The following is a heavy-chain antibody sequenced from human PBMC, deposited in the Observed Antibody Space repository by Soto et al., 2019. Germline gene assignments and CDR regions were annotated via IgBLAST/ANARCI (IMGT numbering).Heavy chain of an antibody. J-gene: IGHJ5*02. Sequence: SETLSLTCTVSGGSISRGGYYWNWIRQHPGKGLEWIGYIFYSGTTYYNPSLKSRVTISVDTSKNQFSLKLSSVTAADTAVYYCARSVDPWGQGTLVTLSS. CDR3: ARSVDP. CDR1: GGSISRGGYY. CDR2: IFYSGTT. V-gene: IGHV4-31*03.